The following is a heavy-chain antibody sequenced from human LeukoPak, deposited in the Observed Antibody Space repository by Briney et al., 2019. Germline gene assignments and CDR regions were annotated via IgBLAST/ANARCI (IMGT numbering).Heavy chain of an antibody. D-gene: IGHD6-19*01. CDR1: GFSFKNHG. J-gene: IGHJ3*02. CDR3: ARDSSGWSHDAFDI. CDR2: IWYDGSNK. V-gene: IGHV3-33*01. Sequence: GGPLTLSCAASGFSFKNHGMHWVPQAPGKGLEWVAVIWYDGSNKYYADSVKGRFTVSRDNSKNTLYLQMNSLRAEDTAVYYCARDSSGWSHDAFDIWGQGTMVTVSS.